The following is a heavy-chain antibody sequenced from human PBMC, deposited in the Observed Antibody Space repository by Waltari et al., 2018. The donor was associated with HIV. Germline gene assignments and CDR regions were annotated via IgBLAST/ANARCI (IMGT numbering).Heavy chain of an antibody. CDR2: IKRKSDGGTK. Sequence: EVQLVESGGGLVKPGGSLTLSCAASGFTFSNAWMSWVRQAPGKGLEWVGRIKRKSDGGTKDYTAPVKGRFTISRDDSKNTLYLQMNSLRPEDTAFYYCTTGRLPSSVRFDYWGRGTLVTVSS. J-gene: IGHJ4*02. CDR3: TTGRLPSSVRFDY. CDR1: GFTFSNAW. V-gene: IGHV3-15*05. D-gene: IGHD6-6*01.